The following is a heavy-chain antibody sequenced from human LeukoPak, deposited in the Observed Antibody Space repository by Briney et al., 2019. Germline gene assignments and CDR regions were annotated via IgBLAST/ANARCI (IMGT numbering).Heavy chain of an antibody. Sequence: GGSLRLSCAASGFTVSSNYMSWVRQAPGKGLEWVSVIHSGGSTYYADSVKGRFTISRDNSKNTLYLQMNSLRAEDTAVYYCASLPVDTAMVYYYYGMDVWGQGTTVTVSS. D-gene: IGHD5-18*01. CDR3: ASLPVDTAMVYYYYGMDV. V-gene: IGHV3-66*01. CDR2: IHSGGST. J-gene: IGHJ6*02. CDR1: GFTVSSNY.